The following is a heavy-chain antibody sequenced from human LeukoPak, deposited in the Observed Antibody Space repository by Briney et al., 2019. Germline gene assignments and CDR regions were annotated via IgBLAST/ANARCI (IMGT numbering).Heavy chain of an antibody. CDR1: GYTFTGYY. D-gene: IGHD4/OR15-4a*01. CDR2: INPNSGGT. J-gene: IGHJ4*02. V-gene: IGHV1-2*06. CDR3: ATTFDYGDFY. Sequence: ASVKVSCKASGYTFTGYYIHWMRQAPGQGLEWMGRINPNSGGTNFAQRFQGRVTITRDTSITTSYMELTSLRSDDTAVYYCATTFDYGDFYWGQGTLVTVSS.